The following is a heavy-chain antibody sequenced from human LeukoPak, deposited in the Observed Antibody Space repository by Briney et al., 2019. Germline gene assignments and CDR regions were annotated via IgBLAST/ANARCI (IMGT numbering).Heavy chain of an antibody. J-gene: IGHJ4*02. V-gene: IGHV4-39*02. CDR2: IYYSGST. CDR3: AREARSNGLFDY. Sequence: SETLSLTCTVSGGSISSSSYYWGWIRQPPGKGLEWIGSIYYSGSTYYNPSLKSRVTISVDTSKNQFSLKLSSVTAADTAVYYCAREARSNGLFDYWGQGTLVTVSS. CDR1: GGSISSSSYY. D-gene: IGHD1-1*01.